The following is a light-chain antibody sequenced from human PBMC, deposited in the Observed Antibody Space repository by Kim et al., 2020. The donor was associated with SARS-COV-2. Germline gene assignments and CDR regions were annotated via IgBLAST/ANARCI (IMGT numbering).Light chain of an antibody. CDR2: DSS. CDR3: QQRTLSWT. V-gene: IGKV3-11*01. CDR1: QSLGRF. J-gene: IGKJ1*01. Sequence: LFSPGERATLSCTASQSLGRFFAWYQQKPGQSPRLLIYDSSKRATGVPARFSGSGSGTDFTLTITSLEPEDFAVYYCQQRTLSWTFGQGTKVDIK.